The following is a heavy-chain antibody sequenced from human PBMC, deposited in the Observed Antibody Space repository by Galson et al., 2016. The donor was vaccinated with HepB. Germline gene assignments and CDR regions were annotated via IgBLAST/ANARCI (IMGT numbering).Heavy chain of an antibody. D-gene: IGHD2/OR15-2a*01. V-gene: IGHV3-23*01. CDR1: GFPFTSYG. Sequence: LRLSCAASGFPFTSYGMSWVRQAPGKGLEWVSGISDSGRTTYYADSVKGRFTISRDNSKNTVSLEMDSLRADDTAVYYCAAPSEENLALDYWGQGTLVTVSS. CDR2: ISDSGRTT. J-gene: IGHJ4*02. CDR3: AAPSEENLALDY.